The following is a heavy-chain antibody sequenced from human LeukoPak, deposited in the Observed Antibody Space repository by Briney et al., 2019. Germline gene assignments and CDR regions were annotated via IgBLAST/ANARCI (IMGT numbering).Heavy chain of an antibody. D-gene: IGHD4-23*01. CDR2: ISVYDGKT. J-gene: IGHJ4*02. V-gene: IGHV1-18*01. CDR3: ARHMTTVVTSLDY. CDR1: GYDFSSYV. Sequence: ASVKVSCKASGYDFSSYVLSGVRHVPGQGRQWMGWISVYDGKTDYGPLQGRVTMTTDTFTGTAYMELRNLRSEDTAIYYCARHMTTVVTSLDYWGQGTMVTVSS.